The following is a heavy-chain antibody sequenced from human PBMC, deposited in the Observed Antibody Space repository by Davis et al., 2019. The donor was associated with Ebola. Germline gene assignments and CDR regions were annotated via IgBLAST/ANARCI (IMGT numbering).Heavy chain of an antibody. V-gene: IGHV3-48*02. CDR1: GFTFSSYS. D-gene: IGHD6-13*01. J-gene: IGHJ4*02. CDR2: ISISSSTT. Sequence: GGSLRLSCAASGFTFSSYSMNWVRQAPGKGLEWISYISISSSTTYYADSVKGRFTISRDNAKNSLYLQMNSLRDEDTAVYYCARGSPGVAASFDYWGQGTLVTVSS. CDR3: ARGSPGVAASFDY.